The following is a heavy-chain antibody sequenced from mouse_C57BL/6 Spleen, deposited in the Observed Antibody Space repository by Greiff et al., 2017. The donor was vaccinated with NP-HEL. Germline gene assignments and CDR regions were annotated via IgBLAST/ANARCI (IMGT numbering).Heavy chain of an antibody. Sequence: EVQLQQSGPELVKPGASVKISCKASGYTFTDYYMNWVKQSHGKSLEWIGDINPNNGGTSYNQKFKGKATLTVDKSSSTAYMELRSLTSEDSAVYYCANGGNGNSSAWFAYWGQGTLVTVSA. CDR2: INPNNGGT. CDR1: GYTFTDYY. V-gene: IGHV1-26*01. D-gene: IGHD2-1*01. CDR3: ANGGNGNSSAWFAY. J-gene: IGHJ3*01.